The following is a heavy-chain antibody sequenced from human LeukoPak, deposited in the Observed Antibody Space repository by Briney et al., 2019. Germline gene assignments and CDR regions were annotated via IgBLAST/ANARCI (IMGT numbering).Heavy chain of an antibody. V-gene: IGHV3-49*04. D-gene: IGHD3-10*01. CDR1: GVILGDHA. Sequence: GSLRLSCTASGVILGDHAMSWVRQAPGKGVEWVGFIRSKAYGATTEYAASVKGRFTISRDDSKGIAYLQMDNLKTEDTALYYCSRGPILLWIHNGMDVWGQGTTVTVSS. J-gene: IGHJ6*02. CDR2: IRSKAYGATT. CDR3: SRGPILLWIHNGMDV.